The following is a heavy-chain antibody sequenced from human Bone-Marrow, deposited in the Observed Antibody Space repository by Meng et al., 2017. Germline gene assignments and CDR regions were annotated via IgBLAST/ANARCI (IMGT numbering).Heavy chain of an antibody. V-gene: IGHV1-2*06. D-gene: IGHD6-19*01. Sequence: GQLVQSGAEVKNPGASVKVSCKPSGYSFSAYWLHWVRQAPGQGLEWMGRIDPRSGGTNYAQKFQGRVTMTRDTSISTAYMELSRLRSDDTAVYYCARVPGYSSGWYYFDYWGQGTLVTVSS. CDR2: IDPRSGGT. J-gene: IGHJ4*02. CDR3: ARVPGYSSGWYYFDY. CDR1: GYSFSAYW.